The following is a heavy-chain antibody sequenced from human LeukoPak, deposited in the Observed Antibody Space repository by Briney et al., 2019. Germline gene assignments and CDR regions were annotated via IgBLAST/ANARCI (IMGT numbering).Heavy chain of an antibody. CDR2: IYYSGST. D-gene: IGHD6-19*01. V-gene: IGHV4-39*01. J-gene: IGHJ4*02. Sequence: SETLSLTCTVSGGSISSYYWSWIRQPPGKGLEWIGSIYYSGSTYYNPSLKSRVTISVDTSKNQFSLKLSSVTAADTAVYYCARLRRNYGSGWPRRRDDYWGQGTLVTVSS. CDR1: GGSISSYY. CDR3: ARLRRNYGSGWPRRRDDY.